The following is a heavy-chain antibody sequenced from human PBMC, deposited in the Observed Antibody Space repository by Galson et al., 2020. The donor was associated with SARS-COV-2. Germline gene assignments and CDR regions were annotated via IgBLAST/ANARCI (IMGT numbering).Heavy chain of an antibody. CDR3: ARDLPQDYNDSTGYPAALD. D-gene: IGHD3-22*01. CDR1: GFTFSDYY. J-gene: IGHJ4*02. V-gene: IGHV3-11*01. CDR2: LSGRDGTV. Sequence: GGSLRLSCVGSGFTFSDYYMSWIRQAPGKGLQWVSFLSGRDGTVFYADSVKGRFTISRDNAKNSLFLQMDSLGAEDTAVYYCARDLPQDYNDSTGYPAALDWGQGTLVTVSS.